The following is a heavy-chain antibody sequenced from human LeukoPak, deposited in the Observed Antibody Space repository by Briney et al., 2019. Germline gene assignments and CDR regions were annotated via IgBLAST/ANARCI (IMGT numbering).Heavy chain of an antibody. Sequence: PGGSLRLSCTASGFTFSNYWMQWVRQVPGKGLVWVSRTNRDESSTTYADSVKGRFTISRDNSKSTLSLQMKRLRVEDTAVYYCAKSYCGGDCGWGPGTLVTVSS. CDR1: GFTFSNYW. V-gene: IGHV3-74*01. J-gene: IGHJ4*02. D-gene: IGHD2-21*02. CDR2: TNRDESST. CDR3: AKSYCGGDCG.